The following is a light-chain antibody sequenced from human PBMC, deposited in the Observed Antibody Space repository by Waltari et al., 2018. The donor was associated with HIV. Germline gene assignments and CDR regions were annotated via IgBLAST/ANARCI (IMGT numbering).Light chain of an antibody. CDR1: QSVSNNY. CDR3: QQYGRSPLT. V-gene: IGKV3-20*01. Sequence: EIVLTQSPGTLSLSLGERATLSCRTSQSVSNNYLAWYQQKPGQAPRLLIYGASSRATGIPDRFSGSGSGTDFTLTISRLEAEDFAVYYCQQYGRSPLTFGQGTKVEIK. J-gene: IGKJ1*01. CDR2: GAS.